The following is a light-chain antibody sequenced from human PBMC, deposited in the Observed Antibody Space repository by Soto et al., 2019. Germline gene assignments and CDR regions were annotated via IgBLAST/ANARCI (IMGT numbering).Light chain of an antibody. CDR3: QQANSFPWT. Sequence: MTQSPATLSVSPGERATLSCRASQSVSGNLAWYQQKPGKAPKLLIYAASSLQSGVPSRFSGSGSGTDFTLTISSLQPEDFATYYCQQANSFPWTFGQGTKVEIK. V-gene: IGKV1-12*01. CDR1: QSVSGN. J-gene: IGKJ1*01. CDR2: AAS.